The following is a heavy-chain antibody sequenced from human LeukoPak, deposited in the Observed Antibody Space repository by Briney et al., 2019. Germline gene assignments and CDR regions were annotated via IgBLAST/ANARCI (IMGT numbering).Heavy chain of an antibody. CDR1: GFTFSSYG. Sequence: GRSLRLSCAASGFTFSSYGMHWVRQAPGKGLEWVAVISYDGSNKYYADSVKGRFTISRDNSKNTLYLQMNSLRAEDTAVYYCVKGDWLGTKTLDYWGQGTLVTVSS. J-gene: IGHJ4*02. V-gene: IGHV3-30*18. D-gene: IGHD2-21*01. CDR2: ISYDGSNK. CDR3: VKGDWLGTKTLDY.